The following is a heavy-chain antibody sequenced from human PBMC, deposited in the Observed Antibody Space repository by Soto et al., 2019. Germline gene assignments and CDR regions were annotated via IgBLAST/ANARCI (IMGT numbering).Heavy chain of an antibody. J-gene: IGHJ6*02. D-gene: IGHD2-2*01. CDR2: ISTYNGNT. Sequence: QVQVMQSGAEVKKPGASVKVSCKASGYTFTSYGISWVRQAPGQGLEWMGWISTYNGNTNYAQKIRGRVTMTTDTSTSTAYMELRSLRSDDTAVYYCGRDLYQSVFYYGMDVWGQGTTVTVSS. CDR1: GYTFTSYG. V-gene: IGHV1-18*01. CDR3: GRDLYQSVFYYGMDV.